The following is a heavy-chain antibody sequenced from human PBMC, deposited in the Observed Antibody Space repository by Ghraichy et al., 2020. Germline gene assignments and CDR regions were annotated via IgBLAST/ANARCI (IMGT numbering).Heavy chain of an antibody. V-gene: IGHV3-23*01. J-gene: IGHJ3*01. D-gene: IGHD3-10*01. CDR1: EFTFDGYP. Sequence: GSLRLSCAVSEFTFDGYPMTWVRQAPGKGLEWVSTLGADGRSTFYADSVKGRFTISRDKSKRTMYLQMSSLRADDTAVYYCAKEGGRLGEGAFDVWGQGTKVTVSS. CDR3: AKEGGRLGEGAFDV. CDR2: LGADGRST.